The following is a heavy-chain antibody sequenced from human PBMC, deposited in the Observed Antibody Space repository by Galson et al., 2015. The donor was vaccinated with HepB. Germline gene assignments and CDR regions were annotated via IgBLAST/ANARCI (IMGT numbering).Heavy chain of an antibody. V-gene: IGHV1-2*04. CDR2: INPNSGGT. Sequence: SVKVSCKASGYTFTGYYMHWVRQAPGQGLEWMGWINPNSGGTNYAQKFQGWVTMTRDTSISTAYMELSRLRSDDTAVYYCARDRYDSSGYYDYWGQGTLVTVSS. J-gene: IGHJ4*02. CDR3: ARDRYDSSGYYDY. CDR1: GYTFTGYY. D-gene: IGHD3-22*01.